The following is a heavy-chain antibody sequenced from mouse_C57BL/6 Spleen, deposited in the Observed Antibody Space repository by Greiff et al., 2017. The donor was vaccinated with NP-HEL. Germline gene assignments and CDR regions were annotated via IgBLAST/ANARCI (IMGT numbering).Heavy chain of an antibody. V-gene: IGHV1-63*01. Sequence: VQLQQSGAELVRPGTSVKMSCKASGYTFTNYWIGWAKQRPGHGLEWIGDIYPGGGYTNYNEKFKGKATLTADKSSSTAYMQFSSLTSEDSAIYYGARCARITTVEYYFDYWGQGTTLTVSS. CDR1: GYTFTNYW. CDR3: ARCARITTVEYYFDY. CDR2: IYPGGGYT. J-gene: IGHJ2*01. D-gene: IGHD1-1*01.